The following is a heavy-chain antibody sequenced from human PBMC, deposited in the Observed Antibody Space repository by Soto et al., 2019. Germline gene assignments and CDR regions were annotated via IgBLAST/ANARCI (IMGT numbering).Heavy chain of an antibody. Sequence: SETLSLTCAVSGGSISSSNWWSWVRQPPGKGLEWIGEIYHSGSTNYNPSLKSRVTISVDTSKNQFSLKLSSVTAADTAVYYCARRYGDCFDYWGQGTLVTVSS. CDR3: ARRYGDCFDY. CDR2: IYHSGST. V-gene: IGHV4-4*02. J-gene: IGHJ4*02. CDR1: GGSISSSNW. D-gene: IGHD4-17*01.